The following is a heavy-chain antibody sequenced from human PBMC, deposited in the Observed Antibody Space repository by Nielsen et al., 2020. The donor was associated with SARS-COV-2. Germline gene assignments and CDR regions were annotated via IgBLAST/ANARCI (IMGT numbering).Heavy chain of an antibody. J-gene: IGHJ3*02. CDR3: ARDLSFGQLSQSGDDAFDI. CDR1: GGTFSSYA. V-gene: IGHV1-69*13. CDR2: IIPIFGTA. Sequence: SVKVSCKASGGTFSSYAISWVRQAPGQGLEWMGGIIPIFGTANYAQKFQGRVTITADESTSTAYMELSSLRSEDTAVYYCARDLSFGQLSQSGDDAFDIWGQVTMVTVSS. D-gene: IGHD6-6*01.